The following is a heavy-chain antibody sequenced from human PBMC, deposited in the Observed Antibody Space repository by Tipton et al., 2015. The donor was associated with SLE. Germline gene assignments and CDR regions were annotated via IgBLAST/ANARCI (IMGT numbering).Heavy chain of an antibody. V-gene: IGHV1-46*03. Sequence: QLVQSGAEVKKPGASVKVSCKASGYTFTSYYMHWVRQAPGRGLEWMGIINPSGGSTSYAQKFQGRITMTRDTSTSTVYMELNSLRSEDSAVYYCTGAFLCDSGCPTYYYYGMDVWGQGTTVTVSS. D-gene: IGHD6-25*01. CDR2: INPSGGST. CDR3: TGAFLCDSGCPTYYYYGMDV. J-gene: IGHJ6*02. CDR1: GYTFTSYY.